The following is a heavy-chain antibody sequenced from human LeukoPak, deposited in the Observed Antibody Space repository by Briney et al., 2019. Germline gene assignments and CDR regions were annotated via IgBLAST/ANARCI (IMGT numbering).Heavy chain of an antibody. J-gene: IGHJ4*02. V-gene: IGHV1-18*01. Sequence: GASVKVSCKASGYTFTSYGISWVRQAPGQGLEWMGWISAYNGNTNYAQKLQGRVTMTTDTSTSTAYMELRSQRSDDTAVYYCARELYDFWSGGLYYFDYWGQGTLVTVSS. CDR2: ISAYNGNT. D-gene: IGHD3-3*01. CDR1: GYTFTSYG. CDR3: ARELYDFWSGGLYYFDY.